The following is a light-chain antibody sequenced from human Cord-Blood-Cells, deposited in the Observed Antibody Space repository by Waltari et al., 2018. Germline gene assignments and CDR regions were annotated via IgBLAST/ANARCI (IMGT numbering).Light chain of an antibody. CDR3: QQRSNWPYT. Sequence: DIVLTHSPATLPLSPGERATPPCRASQSVSSYLAWYQQKPGQAPRLLIYDASNRATGIPARFSGSGSGTDFTLTISSLEPEDFAVYYCQQRSNWPYTFGQGTKLEIK. V-gene: IGKV3-11*01. CDR2: DAS. J-gene: IGKJ2*01. CDR1: QSVSSY.